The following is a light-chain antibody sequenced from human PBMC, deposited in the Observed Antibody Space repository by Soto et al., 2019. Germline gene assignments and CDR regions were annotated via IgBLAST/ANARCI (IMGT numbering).Light chain of an antibody. CDR1: QSISNW. Sequence: DIQMTQSPSTLSASVGDIVPITCRASQSISNWLAWYQQKPGKAPKLLIYDVSNLESGVPSRFSGSGSGTEFTLTISSLQPDDFATYYCQQSNTFWTFGQGTKVDIK. J-gene: IGKJ1*01. CDR3: QQSNTFWT. V-gene: IGKV1-5*01. CDR2: DVS.